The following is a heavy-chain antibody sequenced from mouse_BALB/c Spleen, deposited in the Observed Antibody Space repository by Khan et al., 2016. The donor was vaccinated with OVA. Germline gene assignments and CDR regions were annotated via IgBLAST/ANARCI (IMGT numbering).Heavy chain of an antibody. D-gene: IGHD2-3*01. V-gene: IGHV1S137*01. Sequence: QVRLQQSGPGLVRPGVSVKISCKGSGYTFTDYAMYWVKQSHAKSLEWIGLISTYSGNTNYNQKFKGKATMTVDKSSSTAYMELARLTSEDSAIYYCARPAYDGYYDYWGQGTTLTVSS. CDR1: GYTFTDYA. J-gene: IGHJ2*01. CDR2: ISTYSGNT. CDR3: ARPAYDGYYDY.